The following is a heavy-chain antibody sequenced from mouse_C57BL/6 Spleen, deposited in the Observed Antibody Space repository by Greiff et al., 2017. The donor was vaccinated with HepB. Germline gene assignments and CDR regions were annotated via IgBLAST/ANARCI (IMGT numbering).Heavy chain of an antibody. CDR1: GFTFSSYA. J-gene: IGHJ2*01. V-gene: IGHV5-4*01. D-gene: IGHD2-4*01. CDR2: ISDGGSYT. CDR3: ARDGGKIYYDYEGYFDY. Sequence: EVKLVESGGGLVKPGGSLKLSCAASGFTFSSYAMSWVRQTPEKRLEWVATISDGGSYTYYPDNVKGRFTISRDNAKNNLYLQMSHLKSEDTAMYYCARDGGKIYYDYEGYFDYWGQGTTLTVSS.